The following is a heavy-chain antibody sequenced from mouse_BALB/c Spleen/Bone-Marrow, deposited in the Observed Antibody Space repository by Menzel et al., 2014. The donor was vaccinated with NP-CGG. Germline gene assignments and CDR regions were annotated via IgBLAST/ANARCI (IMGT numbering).Heavy chain of an antibody. CDR2: IYPEDGDT. V-gene: IGHV1-80*01. D-gene: IGHD1-1*01. CDR3: AREDGSSPFAY. J-gene: IGHJ3*01. Sequence: LVESGAELVRPGSSVKISCKASGYAFSSYWMNWVKQRPGQGLEWIGQIYPEDGDTNYNGKFKGKATLTADKSSSTAYMQLSSLTSEDSAVYFCAREDGSSPFAYWGQGTLVTVSA. CDR1: GYAFSSYW.